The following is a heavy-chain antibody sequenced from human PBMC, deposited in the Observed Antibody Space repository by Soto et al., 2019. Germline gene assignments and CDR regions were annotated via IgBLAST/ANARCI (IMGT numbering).Heavy chain of an antibody. J-gene: IGHJ3*02. V-gene: IGHV3-30*03. Sequence: GGSLRLSCAASGFTFSSYGMHWVRQAPGKGLEWVAVISYDGSNKYYADSVKGRFTISRDNSKNTLYLQMNSLRAEDTAVYYCATGKRGYYANDAFDIWGQGTMVTVSS. CDR2: ISYDGSNK. D-gene: IGHD3-22*01. CDR3: ATGKRGYYANDAFDI. CDR1: GFTFSSYG.